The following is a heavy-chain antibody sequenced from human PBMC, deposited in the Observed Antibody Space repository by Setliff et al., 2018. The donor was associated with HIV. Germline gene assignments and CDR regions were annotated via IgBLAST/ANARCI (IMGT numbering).Heavy chain of an antibody. CDR3: MRGPSRVVVAANQVQ. V-gene: IGHV1-69*06. Sequence: SVKVSCKTSGFTYNSFAFNWVRQAPGQGLEWMGGIIPTSQRTNYAQKFQGRVSITADTSTSTSYLVVSGLRSEDTAVYYCMRGPSRVVVAANQVQWGQGSLVTAPQ. CDR1: GFTYNSFA. J-gene: IGHJ4*02. CDR2: IIPTSQRT. D-gene: IGHD2-15*01.